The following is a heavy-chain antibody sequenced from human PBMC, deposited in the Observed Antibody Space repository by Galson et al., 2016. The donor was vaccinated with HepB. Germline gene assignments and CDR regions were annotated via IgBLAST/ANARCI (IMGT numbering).Heavy chain of an antibody. D-gene: IGHD3-22*01. CDR1: GGSITSGDHY. V-gene: IGHV4-30-4*01. J-gene: IGHJ3*02. CDR3: ASDSRGPEAFDI. CDR2: IYYREST. Sequence: TLSLTCTVSGGSITSGDHYWTWIRQPPGKGLEWIGYIYYRESTYYNPSLKSRVAISVDTSKNQFSLSLSSVTAADTAVYYCASDSRGPEAFDIWGQGTMVTVSS.